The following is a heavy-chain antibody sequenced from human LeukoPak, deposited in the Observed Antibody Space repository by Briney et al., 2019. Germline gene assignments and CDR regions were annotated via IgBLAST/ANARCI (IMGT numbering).Heavy chain of an antibody. Sequence: SETLSLTCAVYGGSFSGYYWSWIRQPPGKGLEWIGEINHSGSTNYNPSLKSRVTISVDTSKNQFSLKLSSVTAADTAVYYCARGILHLWLRDYYYYMDVWGKGTTVTVSS. CDR2: INHSGST. J-gene: IGHJ6*03. D-gene: IGHD5-18*01. CDR1: GGSFSGYY. CDR3: ARGILHLWLRDYYYYMDV. V-gene: IGHV4-34*01.